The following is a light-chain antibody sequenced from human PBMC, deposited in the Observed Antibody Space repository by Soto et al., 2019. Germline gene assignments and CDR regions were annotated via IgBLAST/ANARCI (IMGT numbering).Light chain of an antibody. Sequence: DIQMTQSPSTLSASVGDRVTITCRASQNIISCLAWYQQKPGKAPKLLNYNASSLESGVPSRFSGSGSGTEFTLTINSLQPDDFATYYCQQYISFPHTFGQGTKLEIK. J-gene: IGKJ2*01. CDR3: QQYISFPHT. CDR1: QNIISC. V-gene: IGKV1-5*03. CDR2: NAS.